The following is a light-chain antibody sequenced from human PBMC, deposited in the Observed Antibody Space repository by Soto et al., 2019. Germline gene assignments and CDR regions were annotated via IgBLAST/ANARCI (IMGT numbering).Light chain of an antibody. V-gene: IGKV3-15*01. J-gene: IGKJ1*01. CDR2: SAS. Sequence: IVMTQSPATLSLSPGGRATLSCRASQSISETLAWYQQKPGQAPRLLIYSASRGATGFPARFSGSGSGTDCTLTISSLKYEDFAVYYCQQSNNWPWTFGQGTKVDIK. CDR1: QSISET. CDR3: QQSNNWPWT.